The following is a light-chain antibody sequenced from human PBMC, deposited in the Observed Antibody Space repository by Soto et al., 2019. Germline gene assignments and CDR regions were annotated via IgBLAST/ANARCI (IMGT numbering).Light chain of an antibody. CDR2: EVS. CDR1: NSDVAAYNL. Sequence: QSVLTQPASVSGSPGQSITISCTGTNSDVAAYNLVSWYQQFSGKAPKLLIYEVSRWPSGISDRFSGSKSGNTASLTFSGFRAEEEVYYFCSSYAGSTGGYVLEIGTK. J-gene: IGLJ1*01. CDR3: SSYAGSTGGYV. V-gene: IGLV2-23*02.